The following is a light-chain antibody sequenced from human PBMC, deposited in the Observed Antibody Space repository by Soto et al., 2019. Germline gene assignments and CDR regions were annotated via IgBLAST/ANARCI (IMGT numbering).Light chain of an antibody. CDR2: GAS. CDR3: QQYVSPPLT. Sequence: EIVLTQSPGTLSLSPGERATLSCRASQSVSSSYLAWYQQKPGQAPRLLIYGASSRDTGVPDRFSGSGSGTDFTLTTSRLQPEDFAVYSCQQYVSPPLTFGPGTKVDI. CDR1: QSVSSSY. J-gene: IGKJ3*01. V-gene: IGKV3-20*01.